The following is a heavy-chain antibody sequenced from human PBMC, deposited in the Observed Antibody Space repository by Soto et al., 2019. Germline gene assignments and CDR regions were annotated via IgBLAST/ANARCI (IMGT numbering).Heavy chain of an antibody. CDR1: GFTFSSYA. CDR3: AKIIRRLVPFDY. J-gene: IGHJ4*02. V-gene: IGHV3-23*01. D-gene: IGHD6-19*01. CDR2: IDGSGGST. Sequence: HPGGSLRLSCAASGFTFSSYAMSWVRQAPGKGLEWVSTIDGSGGSTYYADFVKGRFTISRDNSKNTLYLQMNSLRADDTAVYYCAKIIRRLVPFDYWGQGTLVTVSS.